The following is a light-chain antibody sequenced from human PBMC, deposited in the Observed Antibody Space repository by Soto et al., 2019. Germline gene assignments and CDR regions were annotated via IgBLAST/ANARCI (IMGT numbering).Light chain of an antibody. CDR3: QQYKSYSSWT. Sequence: DIQMTQSPSTLSSSVGDRVTITCRASHTISNWLAWYQQKPGKAPTLLIYDASTLERGVPSRFSGSGSGTEFTLTISSLQPDDFATYYCQQYKSYSSWTFGQGTRLEIK. V-gene: IGKV1-5*01. CDR1: HTISNW. CDR2: DAS. J-gene: IGKJ5*01.